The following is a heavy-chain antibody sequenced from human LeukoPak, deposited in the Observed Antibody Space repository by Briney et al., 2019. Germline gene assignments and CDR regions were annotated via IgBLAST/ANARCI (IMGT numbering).Heavy chain of an antibody. CDR1: GGFSSPYF. D-gene: IGHD3-3*01. J-gene: IGHJ4*02. CDR2: VSYGGTT. CDR3: ARVGNFWSGYYTSYFDY. V-gene: IGHV4-59*08. Sequence: SETLSLTCTVSGGFSSPYFWSWIRQPPGKALEWIGYVSYGGTTNYDPSLRSRVTMSVDTSKKQFSLKLSSVTAADTAVYYCARVGNFWSGYYTSYFDYWGQGTLVTVSS.